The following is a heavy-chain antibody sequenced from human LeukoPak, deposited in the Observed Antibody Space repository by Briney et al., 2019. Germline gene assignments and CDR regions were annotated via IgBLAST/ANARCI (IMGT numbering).Heavy chain of an antibody. J-gene: IGHJ4*02. CDR2: INSDASTT. D-gene: IGHD1-26*01. V-gene: IGHV3-74*01. CDR3: TRVAGSGSVD. CDR1: GFTFSIYW. Sequence: QPGGSRKLSFAASGFTFSIYWRHWFRQAPGKGLVWVSRINSDASTTSYADSVKGRFTISRDNAKNTLHLQMNSLRAEDTAVYYCTRVAGSGSVDWGQGTLATVSS.